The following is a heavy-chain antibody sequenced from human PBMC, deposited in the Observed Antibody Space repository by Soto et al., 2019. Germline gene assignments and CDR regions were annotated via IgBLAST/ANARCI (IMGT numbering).Heavy chain of an antibody. V-gene: IGHV3-9*01. J-gene: IGHJ6*02. Sequence: EVQLVESGGGLVQPGRSLRLSCAASGFTFDDYAMHWVRQAPGKGLEWVSGISWNSGSIGYADSVKGRFTISRDNAKNSLYLQMNSLRAEDTALYYGAKVSYYYYGMDVWGQGTTVTVSS. CDR1: GFTFDDYA. CDR2: ISWNSGSI. CDR3: AKVSYYYYGMDV.